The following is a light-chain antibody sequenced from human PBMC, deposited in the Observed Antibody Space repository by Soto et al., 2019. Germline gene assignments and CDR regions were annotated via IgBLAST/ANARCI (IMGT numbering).Light chain of an antibody. CDR1: QSVSSN. CDR2: GAS. V-gene: IGKV3-15*01. Sequence: EIVMTQSPAALSVSPGERATLSCRASQSVSSNLAWYQQKPGQAPRLLIYGASTRATGIPARFSGSGSGTEFTLTISSLQFEDFAVYYWQQYNHWPPITFGPGTKVDIK. CDR3: QQYNHWPPIT. J-gene: IGKJ3*01.